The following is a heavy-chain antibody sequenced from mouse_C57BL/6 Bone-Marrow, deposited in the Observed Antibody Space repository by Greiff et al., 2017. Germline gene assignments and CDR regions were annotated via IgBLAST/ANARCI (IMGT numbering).Heavy chain of an antibody. V-gene: IGHV1-39*01. J-gene: IGHJ4*01. CDR3: AGGYGNHFFYAMDY. CDR1: GYSFTDYN. Sequence: EVQLQQSGPELVKPGASVKISCKASGYSFTDYNMNWVKQSNGKSLEWIGVINPNYGTTSYNQKFKGKATLTVDQSSSTAYMQLNSLTSEDSAVYYCAGGYGNHFFYAMDYWGQGTSDTVSS. D-gene: IGHD2-1*01. CDR2: INPNYGTT.